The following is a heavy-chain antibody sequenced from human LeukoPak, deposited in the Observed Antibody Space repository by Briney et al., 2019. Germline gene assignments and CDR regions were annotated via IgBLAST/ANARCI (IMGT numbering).Heavy chain of an antibody. CDR3: ASPVTAIRFDRFDY. CDR1: GGTFSSYA. V-gene: IGHV1-69*13. J-gene: IGHJ4*02. CDR2: IIPIFGTA. D-gene: IGHD2-21*02. Sequence: AASVKVSCKASGGTFSSYAISWVRQAPGQGLEWMGGIIPIFGTANYAQKFQGRVTITADESTSTAYMELSSLRSEDTAVYYCASPVTAIRFDRFDYWGQGTLVTVSS.